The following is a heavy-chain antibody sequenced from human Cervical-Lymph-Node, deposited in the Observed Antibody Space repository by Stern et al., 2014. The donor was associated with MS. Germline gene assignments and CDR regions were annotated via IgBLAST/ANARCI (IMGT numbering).Heavy chain of an antibody. V-gene: IGHV3-21*01. CDR2: FGRTINYI. CDR3: ARDRRSGSYWYFDL. Sequence: EVQLVESGGGLVKPGGSLRLSCVASGFTLSSYNMTWVRQAPGKGLEWVSAFGRTINYIYDADSVKGRFTISRDNAENSLYLQMDSLRGEDTAVYYCARDRRSGSYWYFDLWGRGTLVTVSS. D-gene: IGHD1-26*01. J-gene: IGHJ2*01. CDR1: GFTLSSYN.